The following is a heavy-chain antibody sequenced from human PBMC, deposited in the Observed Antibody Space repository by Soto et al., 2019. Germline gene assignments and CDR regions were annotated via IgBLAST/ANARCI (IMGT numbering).Heavy chain of an antibody. CDR2: INPSGGST. Sequence: ASVKVSCKASGYTFTNYYMHCVQEAPGQGLEWMGIINPSGGSTNYAQKFQGRVTMTRDTSTSTVYMELTSLRSEDTAMFYCARGGSMVVMTDGFDFWGQGTLVTVSS. V-gene: IGHV1-46*01. CDR3: ARGGSMVVMTDGFDF. CDR1: GYTFTNYY. D-gene: IGHD2-21*02. J-gene: IGHJ4*02.